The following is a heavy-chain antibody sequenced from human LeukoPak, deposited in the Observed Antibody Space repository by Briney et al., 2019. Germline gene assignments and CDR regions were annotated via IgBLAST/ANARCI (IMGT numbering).Heavy chain of an antibody. CDR3: ARADWIAAAGSSRVYAGGY. Sequence: SETLSLTCTVSGGSISSSSYYWGWIRQPPGKGLEWIGSIYYSGSTYYNPSLKSRVTISVDTSKNQFSLKLSSVTAADTAVYYCARADWIAAAGSSRVYAGGYWGQGTLVTVSS. J-gene: IGHJ4*02. CDR1: GGSISSSSYY. CDR2: IYYSGST. D-gene: IGHD6-13*01. V-gene: IGHV4-39*07.